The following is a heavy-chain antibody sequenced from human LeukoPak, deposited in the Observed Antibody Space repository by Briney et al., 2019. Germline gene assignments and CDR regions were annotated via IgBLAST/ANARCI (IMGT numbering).Heavy chain of an antibody. CDR3: AKDMRFDWTPYYFDY. CDR2: ISGSGGST. CDR1: GFTFSGYA. J-gene: IGHJ4*02. Sequence: GGSLRLSCAASGFTFSGYAMSWVRQAPGKGLEWVSAISGSGGSTYYADSVKGRFTISRDNSKNTLYLQMNSLRAEDTAVYYCAKDMRFDWTPYYFDYWGQGTLSPSPQ. V-gene: IGHV3-23*01. D-gene: IGHD3-9*01.